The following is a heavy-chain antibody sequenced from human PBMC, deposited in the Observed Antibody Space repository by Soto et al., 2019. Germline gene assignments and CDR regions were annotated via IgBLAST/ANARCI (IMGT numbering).Heavy chain of an antibody. Sequence: QVRLVQSGPEVRKPGASVKISCEASGYSFTGHYLHWVRQAPGHGREWMGWINPNSGGTNYAQKLQDWISITRDKALSTVYMDLSSLRSEDTAMYDCAKSYGAEDNDAFGIWGQGTMISVS. CDR2: INPNSGGT. V-gene: IGHV1-2*04. J-gene: IGHJ3*02. CDR1: GYSFTGHY. D-gene: IGHD2-21*01. CDR3: AKSYGAEDNDAFGI.